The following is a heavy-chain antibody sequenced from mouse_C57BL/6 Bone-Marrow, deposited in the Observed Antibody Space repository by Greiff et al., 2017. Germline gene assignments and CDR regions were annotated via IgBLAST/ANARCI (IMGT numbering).Heavy chain of an antibody. Sequence: EVKLVESGGGLVKPGGSLKLSCAASGFTFSDYGMHWVRQAPEKGLEWVAYISSGSSTIYYADTVKGRFTISRDNAKNTLFLQMTSLRSEDTAMYYCARGKGSSFYYAMDYWGQGTSVTVSS. CDR2: ISSGSSTI. J-gene: IGHJ4*01. D-gene: IGHD1-1*01. CDR1: GFTFSDYG. V-gene: IGHV5-17*01. CDR3: ARGKGSSFYYAMDY.